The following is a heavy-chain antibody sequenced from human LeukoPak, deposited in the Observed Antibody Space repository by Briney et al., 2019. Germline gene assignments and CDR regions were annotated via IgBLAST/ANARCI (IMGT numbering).Heavy chain of an antibody. CDR3: ARIRSGTGRSPFTVHYFDY. Sequence: PGGSLRLSCAVSGFTFSNFWMTWVRQTPRKGLEWVANIKLDGSEKYYVDSVKGRFTICRDNAKNSLYLQMNSLRAEDTAVSYCARIRSGTGRSPFTVHYFDYWGQRTLVTVSS. J-gene: IGHJ4*02. CDR1: GFTFSNFW. V-gene: IGHV3-7*01. D-gene: IGHD3-10*01. CDR2: IKLDGSEK.